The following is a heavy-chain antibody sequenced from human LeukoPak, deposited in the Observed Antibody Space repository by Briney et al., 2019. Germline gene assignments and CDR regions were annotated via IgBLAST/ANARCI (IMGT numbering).Heavy chain of an antibody. CDR1: GFTFSSYG. CDR3: ARVLAAARPGAFDI. J-gene: IGHJ3*02. V-gene: IGHV3-30*02. Sequence: AGGSLSLSCAASGFTFSSYGMHWVRQAPGKGLEWVAFIRYDGSNKYYADSVKGRFTISRDNAKNSLYLQMNSLRAEDTAVYYCARVLAAARPGAFDIWGQGTMVTVSS. D-gene: IGHD6-6*01. CDR2: IRYDGSNK.